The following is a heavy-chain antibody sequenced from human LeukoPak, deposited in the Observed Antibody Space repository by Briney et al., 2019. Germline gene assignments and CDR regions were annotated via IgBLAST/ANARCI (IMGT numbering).Heavy chain of an antibody. V-gene: IGHV1-2*02. D-gene: IGHD2-8*01. CDR3: ARVSGTSYCNNGGP. CDR1: GYTFTDYY. J-gene: IGHJ5*02. CDR2: IVADSGGT. Sequence: ASVKVSCKASGYTFTDYYIYWVRQAPGQGLEWMGWIVADSGGTNYAQKFQGRVTMTRDTSISTAYMELSRLRSDDTAVYYCARVSGTSYCNNGGPWGQGSLVTVSS.